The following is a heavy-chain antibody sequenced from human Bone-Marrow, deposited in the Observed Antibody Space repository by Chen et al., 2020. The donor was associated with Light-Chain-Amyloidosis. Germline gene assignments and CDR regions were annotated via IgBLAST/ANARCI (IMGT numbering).Heavy chain of an antibody. CDR3: ARSCGAQLVHGAFDI. V-gene: IGHV3-48*03. J-gene: IGHJ3*02. CDR2: ISSSGSTI. Sequence: EVQLVESGGGLVQPGGSLRLSCAASGFTFSSYEMNWVRKAPGKGLEWVSYISSSGSTIYYADSVKGRFTISRDNAKNSLYLQMNSLRAEDTAVYYCARSCGAQLVHGAFDIWGQGTMVTVSS. CDR1: GFTFSSYE. D-gene: IGHD6-6*01.